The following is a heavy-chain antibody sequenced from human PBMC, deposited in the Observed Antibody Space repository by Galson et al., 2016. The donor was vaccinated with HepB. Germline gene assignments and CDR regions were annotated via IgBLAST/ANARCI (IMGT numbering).Heavy chain of an antibody. Sequence: SLKVSCKASGYAFTGHLIHWVRQAPGQRPEWMGWINPGAGNSKYSLSFQGRVTITNDTSASTAYMELTSLTSEDTAVYFCARDEARSIFGVVVRNFDYWGQGTLVTVSS. V-gene: IGHV1-3*01. CDR3: ARDEARSIFGVVVRNFDY. CDR2: INPGAGNS. CDR1: GYAFTGHL. J-gene: IGHJ4*02. D-gene: IGHD3-3*01.